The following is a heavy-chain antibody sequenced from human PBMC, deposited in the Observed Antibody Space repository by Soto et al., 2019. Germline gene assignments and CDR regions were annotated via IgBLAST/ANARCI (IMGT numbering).Heavy chain of an antibody. D-gene: IGHD3-22*01. Sequence: PSETLSLTCTVSGASIINYYWAWIRQSPGGGLESIGYVSNTATTTYNPSLKSRVTMSVDTSKNQFSLKLSSVTAADAAVYYCGAYDGSGYIWGQGTLVTVSS. J-gene: IGHJ4*02. V-gene: IGHV4-4*08. CDR1: GASIINYY. CDR3: GAYDGSGYI. CDR2: VSNTATT.